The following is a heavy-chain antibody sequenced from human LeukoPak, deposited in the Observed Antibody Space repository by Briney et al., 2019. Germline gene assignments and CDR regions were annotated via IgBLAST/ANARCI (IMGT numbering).Heavy chain of an antibody. D-gene: IGHD5-18*01. J-gene: IGHJ4*02. CDR2: IYSGGST. CDR1: GFTVSRNY. V-gene: IGHV3-66*01. Sequence: GGSLRLSCAASGFTVSRNYMSWVRQAPGKGLEWVSVIYSGGSTYYADSVKGRFTISRDNSKNTLYLQMNSLRAEDTAVYYCARDDGYSYGSDYWGQGTLVTVSS. CDR3: ARDDGYSYGSDY.